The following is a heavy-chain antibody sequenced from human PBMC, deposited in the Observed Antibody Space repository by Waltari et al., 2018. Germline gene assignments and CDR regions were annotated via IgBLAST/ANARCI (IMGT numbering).Heavy chain of an antibody. J-gene: IGHJ1*01. CDR2: ISAYNGNT. CDR1: GYTFTSYG. Sequence: QVQLVQSGAEVKKPGASVKVSCKASGYTFTSYGISWVRQAPGQGLEWMGWISAYNGNTNYAQKLQGRVTMTTDTSTSTAYLELRSLRSDDTAVYYCARGASQYYYDSSGYLQHWGQGTLVTVSS. CDR3: ARGASQYYYDSSGYLQH. D-gene: IGHD3-22*01. V-gene: IGHV1-18*01.